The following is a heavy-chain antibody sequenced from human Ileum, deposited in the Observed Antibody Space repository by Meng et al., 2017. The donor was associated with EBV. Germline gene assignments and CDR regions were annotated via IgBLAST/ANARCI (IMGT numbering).Heavy chain of an antibody. V-gene: IGHV1-18*01. D-gene: IGHD6-13*01. Sequence: QVQWLQSGAEVPTPGASVKVSCKASGFTFTNYGFTWVRQAPGQGLEWMGWISANNGDRHYAQKFQDRVTLTTDGYTPTVYMELRSLRSDDTAVYFCARKPTSAALDYWGQGTLVTVSS. CDR1: GFTFTNYG. CDR3: ARKPTSAALDY. CDR2: ISANNGDR. J-gene: IGHJ4*02.